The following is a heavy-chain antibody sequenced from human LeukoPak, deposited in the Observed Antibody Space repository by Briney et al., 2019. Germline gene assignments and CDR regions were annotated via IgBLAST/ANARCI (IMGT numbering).Heavy chain of an antibody. D-gene: IGHD6-19*01. Sequence: ASVKVSCKASGGTFNTYAISWVRQAPGQGLEWMGWMNPISGNTGHAQKFQGRVIMTTDTSTSTAYMELMSLRSDDTAVFYCARDGSGGGGYFDYWGQGTLVIVSS. V-gene: IGHV1-18*01. CDR3: ARDGSGGGGYFDY. J-gene: IGHJ4*02. CDR2: MNPISGNT. CDR1: GGTFNTYA.